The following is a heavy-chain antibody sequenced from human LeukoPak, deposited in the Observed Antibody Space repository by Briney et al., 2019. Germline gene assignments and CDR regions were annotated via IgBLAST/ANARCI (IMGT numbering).Heavy chain of an antibody. J-gene: IGHJ4*02. CDR3: ARDVSSTLILDY. V-gene: IGHV4-30-4*08. CDR2: IYYSGNT. D-gene: IGHD2-21*01. CDR1: GGSLSSGDYY. Sequence: PSETLSLTCTVSGGSLSSGDYYWSWISQPPGKGLEWIGYIYYSGNTYYNPSLKSRVTMSVDTSKNQFSLKLSSVTAADTAVYYCARDVSSTLILDYWGQGTLVTVSS.